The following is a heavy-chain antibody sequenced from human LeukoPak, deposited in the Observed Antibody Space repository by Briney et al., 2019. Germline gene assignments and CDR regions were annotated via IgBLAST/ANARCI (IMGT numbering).Heavy chain of an antibody. CDR1: GYTFTSYD. CDR3: ARDNSVGDNAWWFDP. Sequence: APVKVSCKASGYTFTSYDINWVRQATGQGLEWMGWMNPNSGNTGYAQKFQGRVTMTRNTSISTAYMELSSLRSEDTAIYYCARDNSVGDNAWWFDPWGQGTLVTVSS. J-gene: IGHJ5*02. V-gene: IGHV1-8*01. CDR2: MNPNSGNT. D-gene: IGHD1-26*01.